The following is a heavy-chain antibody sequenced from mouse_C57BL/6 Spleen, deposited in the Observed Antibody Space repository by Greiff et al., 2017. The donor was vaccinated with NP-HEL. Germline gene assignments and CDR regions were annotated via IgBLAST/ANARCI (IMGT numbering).Heavy chain of an antibody. J-gene: IGHJ2*01. D-gene: IGHD2-4*01. V-gene: IGHV1-52*01. CDR2: IDPSDSET. Sequence: QVQLQQPGAELVRPGSSVKLSCKASGYTFTSYWMHWVKQRPIQGLEWIGNIDPSDSETHYNQKFKDKATLTVDKSSSTAYMQLSSLTSEDSAVYYCARDDYDYDGGYYFDYWGQGTTLTVSS. CDR3: ARDDYDYDGGYYFDY. CDR1: GYTFTSYW.